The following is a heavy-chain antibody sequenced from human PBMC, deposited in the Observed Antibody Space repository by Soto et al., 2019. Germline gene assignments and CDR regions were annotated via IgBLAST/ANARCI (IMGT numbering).Heavy chain of an antibody. CDR1: GFTFTSYS. CDR2: VNPGGYST. V-gene: IGHV3-23*01. Sequence: EVQLLQSGGGLVQPGGSLRLSCAASGFTFTSYSMTWVRQTPGKGLEWVAAVNPGGYSTYYADSVKGRFTISRDNSNKTLYLQMNSLRAEDTAVYYCAKDLRAGSGYDFDYRDQGNLVNVSS. CDR3: AKDLRAGSGYDFDY. D-gene: IGHD5-12*01. J-gene: IGHJ4*02.